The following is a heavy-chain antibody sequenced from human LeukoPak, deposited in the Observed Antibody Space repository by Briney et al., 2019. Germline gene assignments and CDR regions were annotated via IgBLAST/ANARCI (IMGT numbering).Heavy chain of an antibody. CDR2: ISSSSSYI. V-gene: IGHV3-21*01. CDR1: GFTFSSYA. CDR3: ARDPSGWYWFDP. D-gene: IGHD6-19*01. Sequence: GGSLRLSCAASGFTFSSYAMTWVRQAPGKGLEWVSSISSSSSYIYYADSVKGRFTISRDNAKNSLYLQMNSLRAEDTAVYYCARDPSGWYWFDPWGQGTLVTVSS. J-gene: IGHJ5*02.